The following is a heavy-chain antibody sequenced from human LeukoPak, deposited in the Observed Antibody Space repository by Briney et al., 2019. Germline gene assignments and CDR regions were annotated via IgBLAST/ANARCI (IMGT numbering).Heavy chain of an antibody. CDR3: ARELLDRRGGVYAFDI. Sequence: GASVKVSCKASGCTFTGYYMHLVRQAPGQGLEWMAWINPNSGDTKYVQKLQGRVTMTRDTSISTAYMELRRLRSDDTAVYYCARELLDRRGGVYAFDIWGQGTIVTVSS. D-gene: IGHD3-3*01. CDR1: GCTFTGYY. J-gene: IGHJ3*02. CDR2: INPNSGDT. V-gene: IGHV1-2*02.